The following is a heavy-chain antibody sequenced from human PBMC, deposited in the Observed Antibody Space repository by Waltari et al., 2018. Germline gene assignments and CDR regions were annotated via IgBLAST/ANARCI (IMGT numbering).Heavy chain of an antibody. D-gene: IGHD3-16*01. Sequence: QVQLQESGPGLVKPSQTLSLTCTVSGGSISSGGYYWSWIRQHPGKGLEWIEYIYYSGSTYSNPSLKGRVTISVDTSKNQFALKLSSGTAADTAVYYCATAGGLFGWGSAFDIWGQGTMVTVSS. V-gene: IGHV4-31*03. CDR1: GGSISSGGYY. CDR2: IYYSGST. J-gene: IGHJ3*02. CDR3: ATAGGLFGWGSAFDI.